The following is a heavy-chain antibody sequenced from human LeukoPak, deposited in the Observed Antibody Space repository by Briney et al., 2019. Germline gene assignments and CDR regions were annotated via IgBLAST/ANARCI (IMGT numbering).Heavy chain of an antibody. D-gene: IGHD2-2*02. Sequence: GGSLRLSCAASGFTFSSYWMHWVRQAPGKGLVWVSRINSDGSSTSYADSVKGRFTISRDNAKNTLYLQMNSLRAEDTAVYYCAKDSLGVGIPTVIGIFDYWGQGTLVTVSS. J-gene: IGHJ4*02. CDR3: AKDSLGVGIPTVIGIFDY. V-gene: IGHV3-74*01. CDR2: INSDGSST. CDR1: GFTFSSYW.